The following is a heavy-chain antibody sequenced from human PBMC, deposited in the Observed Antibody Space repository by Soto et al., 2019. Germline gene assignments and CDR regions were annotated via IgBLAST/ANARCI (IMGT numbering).Heavy chain of an antibody. CDR3: VKEKKTVGQDRTPFDY. D-gene: IGHD4-17*01. V-gene: IGHV3-64D*06. CDR2: ISSNGGST. CDR1: GFTFSSYA. Sequence: EVQLVESGGGLVQPGGSLRLSCSASGFTFSSYAMHWVRQAPGKGLEYVSAISSNGGSTYYADSVKGRFIISRDNSKNTLYLQMSSLRAEDTAVYYCVKEKKTVGQDRTPFDYWGQGTLVTVSS. J-gene: IGHJ4*02.